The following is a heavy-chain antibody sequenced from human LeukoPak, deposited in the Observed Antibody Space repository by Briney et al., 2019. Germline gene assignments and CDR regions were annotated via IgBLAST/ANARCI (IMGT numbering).Heavy chain of an antibody. CDR1: GGSISTSNYY. J-gene: IGHJ4*02. D-gene: IGHD3-22*01. Sequence: PSETLSLPCTVSGGSISTSNYYWSWIRQPPGKGLEWIGYIYYSGSTNYNPSLKSRVTISVDTSKNQFSLKLSSVTAADTAVYYCARDNGYYDSSGYYYDYWGQGTLVTVSS. CDR2: IYYSGST. CDR3: ARDNGYYDSSGYYYDY. V-gene: IGHV4-61*01.